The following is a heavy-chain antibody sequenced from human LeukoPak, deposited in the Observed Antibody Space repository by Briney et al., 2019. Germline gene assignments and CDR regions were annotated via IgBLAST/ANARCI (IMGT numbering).Heavy chain of an antibody. V-gene: IGHV3-15*01. CDR3: TTPRYMVLWDEHGMDV. CDR1: GLTFSNAW. D-gene: IGHD3-10*01. CDR2: IKSKTDGGTT. Sequence: GGSLRLSCAASGLTFSNAWMSWVRQAPGKGLEWVGLIKSKTDGGTTDYAAPVKGRFTISRDDSKNTMYLQMNSVKTEDTAVYYCTTPRYMVLWDEHGMDVWGQGTTVTVCS. J-gene: IGHJ6*02.